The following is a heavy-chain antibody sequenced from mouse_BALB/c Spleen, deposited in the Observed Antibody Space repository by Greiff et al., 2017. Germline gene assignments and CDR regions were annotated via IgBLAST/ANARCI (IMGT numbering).Heavy chain of an antibody. J-gene: IGHJ4*01. CDR3: AGGNPRAMDY. CDR1: GFTFSSYA. V-gene: IGHV5-6-5*01. Sequence: EVQGVESGGGLVKPGGSLKLSCAASGFTFSSYAMSWVRQTPEKRLEWVASISSGGSTYYPDSVKGRFTISRDNAKNTLYLEMSSLRSEDTAMYYCAGGNPRAMDYWGQGTSVTVSS. CDR2: ISSGGST.